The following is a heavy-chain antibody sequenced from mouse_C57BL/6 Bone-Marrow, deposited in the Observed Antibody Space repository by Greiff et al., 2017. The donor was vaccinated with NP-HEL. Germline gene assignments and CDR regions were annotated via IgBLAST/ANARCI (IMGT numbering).Heavy chain of an antibody. CDR3: TVITTVVPHWYCDV. Sequence: VQLQQSGAELVRPGASVKLSCTASGFNIKDDYMHWVKQRPEQGLEWIGWIDPENGDTEYASKFQGKATITADTSSNTAYLQRSSLTSEDTAVYYCTVITTVVPHWYCDVWGTGTTGTVSS. V-gene: IGHV14-4*01. CDR2: IDPENGDT. CDR1: GFNIKDDY. D-gene: IGHD1-1*01. J-gene: IGHJ1*03.